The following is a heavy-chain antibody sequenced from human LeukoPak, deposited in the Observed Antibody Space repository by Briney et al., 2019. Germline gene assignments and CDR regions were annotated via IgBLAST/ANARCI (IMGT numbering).Heavy chain of an antibody. Sequence: SVKVSCKASGGTFSSYAISWVRQAPGQGLEWMGRIIPIFGTANYAQKFQGRVTITTDESPSTAYMELSSLRSEDTAVYYRARDRDFWSGYLFDYWGQGTLVTVSS. D-gene: IGHD3-3*01. J-gene: IGHJ4*02. CDR1: GGTFSSYA. CDR2: IIPIFGTA. V-gene: IGHV1-69*05. CDR3: ARDRDFWSGYLFDY.